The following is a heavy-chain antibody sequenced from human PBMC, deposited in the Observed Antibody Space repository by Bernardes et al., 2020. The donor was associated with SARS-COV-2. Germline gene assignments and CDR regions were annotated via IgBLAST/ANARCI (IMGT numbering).Heavy chain of an antibody. CDR2: ISGSGGST. D-gene: IGHD2-2*01. J-gene: IGHJ4*02. Sequence: GGSLRLSCAASGFTFNSYAMSWFRQTPGKGLEWVSAISGSGGSTYYADSVKGRFTISRDNSKNTLYLQMNSLRAEDTAVYYCASRSCTSAGCYRGGFDYWGQGALVTVSS. CDR3: ASRSCTSAGCYRGGFDY. CDR1: GFTFNSYA. V-gene: IGHV3-23*01.